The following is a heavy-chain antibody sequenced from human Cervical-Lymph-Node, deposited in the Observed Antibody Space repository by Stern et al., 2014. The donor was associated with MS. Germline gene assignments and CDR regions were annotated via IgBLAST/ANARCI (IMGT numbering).Heavy chain of an antibody. V-gene: IGHV5-51*01. J-gene: IGHJ4*02. CDR1: GYTFTSYW. CDR3: ARQRYFDY. Sequence: EVQLVESGPEVKRPGESLKISCQASGYTFTSYWIGGVRQMPGKGLEWIALLFPGSSDISYTPSFQGEVTIPADNSSTPAYLQWNPLKASDTAIYYCARQRYFDYWGQGTLVTVSS. CDR2: LFPGSSDI.